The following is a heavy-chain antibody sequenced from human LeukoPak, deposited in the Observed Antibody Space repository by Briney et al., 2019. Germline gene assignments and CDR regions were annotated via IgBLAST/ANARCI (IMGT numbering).Heavy chain of an antibody. D-gene: IGHD3-10*02. CDR3: ARGGSLAYYYDRGLDY. Sequence: LSLXCXVSGGSIXSYYWSWIRQPPGKGLEWIGYIYYSGSTNYNPSLKSRVTISVDTSKNQFSLKLSSVTAADTAVYYCARGGSLAYYYDRGLDYWGQGTLVTVSS. CDR1: GGSIXSYY. V-gene: IGHV4-59*01. CDR2: IYYSGST. J-gene: IGHJ4*02.